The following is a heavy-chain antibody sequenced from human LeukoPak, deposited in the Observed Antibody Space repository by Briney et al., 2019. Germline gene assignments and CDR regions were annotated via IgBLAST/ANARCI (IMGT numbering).Heavy chain of an antibody. CDR2: IYSGGST. J-gene: IGHJ5*02. V-gene: IGHV3-53*01. CDR1: GFTVSSNY. CDR3: ARSPTRIAAAGTTWFDP. Sequence: TGGSLRLSCAASGFTVSSNYMSWVRQAPGKGLEWVSVIYSGGSTYYADSVKGRFTISRDNSKNTLYLQMNSLRAEDTAVYYCARSPTRIAAAGTTWFDPWGQGTLVTVSS. D-gene: IGHD6-13*01.